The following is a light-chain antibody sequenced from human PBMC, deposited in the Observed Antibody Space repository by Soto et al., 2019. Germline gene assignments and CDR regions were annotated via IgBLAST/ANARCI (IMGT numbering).Light chain of an antibody. V-gene: IGKV3-15*01. CDR1: QSVGSH. Sequence: DIVMTQSPATLSVSPGETATLSCRASQSVGSHLAWYQQRPGQAPRLLIYGASYRATGIPARFSGSGSGTDFTLTISSLQSEDFAVYYCQQYDNWPPFTFGPGTKVDIK. J-gene: IGKJ3*01. CDR3: QQYDNWPPFT. CDR2: GAS.